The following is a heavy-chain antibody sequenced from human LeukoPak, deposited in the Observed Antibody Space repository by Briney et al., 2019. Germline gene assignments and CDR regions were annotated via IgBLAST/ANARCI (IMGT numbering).Heavy chain of an antibody. D-gene: IGHD5-12*01. CDR2: INHSGST. CDR1: GGSFSGYY. V-gene: IGHV4-34*01. CDR3: AREAWRNALNY. Sequence: SETLSLTCAVYGGSFSGYYWSWIRKPPGKGLEWMGEINHSGSTNYNPSLKSRVTISVDTSKNQFSLKLSSVTAADTAVYYCAREAWRNALNYWGQGTLVTVSS. J-gene: IGHJ4*02.